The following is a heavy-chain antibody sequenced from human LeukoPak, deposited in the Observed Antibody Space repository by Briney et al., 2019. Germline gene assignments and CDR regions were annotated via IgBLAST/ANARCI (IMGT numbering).Heavy chain of an antibody. CDR1: GYSFTNYW. D-gene: IGHD3-10*01. Sequence: GESLKISCKGSGYSFTNYWIGWVRQMPGKGLEWMGIIYPPDSDTRYSPPFQGQVTISADKSISIAYLQWSSLKASDTAMYYCARRITIVRGSYYLDYWGQGTLVTVFS. V-gene: IGHV5-51*01. CDR3: ARRITIVRGSYYLDY. J-gene: IGHJ4*02. CDR2: IYPPDSDT.